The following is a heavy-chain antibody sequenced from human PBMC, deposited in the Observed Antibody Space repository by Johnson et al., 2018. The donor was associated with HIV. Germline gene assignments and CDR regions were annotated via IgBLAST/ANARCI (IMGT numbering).Heavy chain of an antibody. CDR3: AREGIVGATGDAFDI. Sequence: VQLLESGGVVVQPGGSLRLSCAASGFTFDDYTMHWVRQAPGKGLEWVAVISYDGSNKYYADSVKGRFTISRDNSNNTLYLQMNSLRAEDTAVYYCAREGIVGATGDAFDIWGQGTMVTVSS. CDR1: GFTFDDYT. J-gene: IGHJ3*02. V-gene: IGHV3-30-3*01. D-gene: IGHD1-26*01. CDR2: ISYDGSNK.